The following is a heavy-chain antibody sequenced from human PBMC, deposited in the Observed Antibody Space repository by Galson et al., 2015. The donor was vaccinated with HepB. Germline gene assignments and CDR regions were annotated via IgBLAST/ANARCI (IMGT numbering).Heavy chain of an antibody. J-gene: IGHJ1*01. D-gene: IGHD2-21*01. CDR2: ISSSSSYT. V-gene: IGHV3-11*05. CDR3: ARAIVVDPRAPRSAEYFQH. Sequence: SLRLSCAASGFTFSDYYMSWIRQAPGKGLEWVSYISSSSSYTNYADSVKGRFTISRDNAKNSLYLQMNSLRAEDTAVYYCARAIVVDPRAPRSAEYFQHWGQGTLVTVSS. CDR1: GFTFSDYY.